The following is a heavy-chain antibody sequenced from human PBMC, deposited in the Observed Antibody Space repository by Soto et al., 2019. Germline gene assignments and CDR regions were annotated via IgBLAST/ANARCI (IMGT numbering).Heavy chain of an antibody. J-gene: IGHJ4*02. D-gene: IGHD2-21*02. V-gene: IGHV1-18*01. CDR1: GYPFNIYA. CDR3: GVHDGCCRDGDY. Sequence: QVQLVQSGAEVKKPGASVKVSCKASGYPFNIYAVTWVRQAPGQGLQWIGGIHPLINDTNYAQKLRGRITITADEAATTTIMEWSGILADETANYYAGVHDGCCRDGDYWGQGTPVAVSS. CDR2: IHPLINDT.